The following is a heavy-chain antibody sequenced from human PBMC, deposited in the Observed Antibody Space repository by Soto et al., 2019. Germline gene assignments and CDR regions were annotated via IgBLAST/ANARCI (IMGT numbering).Heavy chain of an antibody. CDR2: IYYSGST. Sequence: PSETLSLTCTVASGSISSYYWSWIRQAPGKGLGWIGYIYYSGSTNYNPSLKSRVTISVDTSKNQFSLKLSSVTAADTAVYYCARDGVPTPSTVYGMDVWGQGTTVTVSS. J-gene: IGHJ6*02. CDR3: ARDGVPTPSTVYGMDV. CDR1: SGSISSYY. V-gene: IGHV4-59*01. D-gene: IGHD2-15*01.